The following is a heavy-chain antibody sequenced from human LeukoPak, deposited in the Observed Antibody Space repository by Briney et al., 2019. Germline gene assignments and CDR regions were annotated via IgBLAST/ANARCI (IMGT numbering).Heavy chain of an antibody. V-gene: IGHV3-48*01. CDR3: VRRPVGAHPFDY. CDR2: ITSGSDTI. Sequence: GGSLRLSCAASGFIFSSYSMNWVRQAPGKGLEWVSYITSGSDTIFYADSVKGRFTISRDNARNSLYLQMNSVGVEDTAVHYCVRRPVGAHPFDYWGQGTLVTVSS. J-gene: IGHJ4*02. D-gene: IGHD1-26*01. CDR1: GFIFSSYS.